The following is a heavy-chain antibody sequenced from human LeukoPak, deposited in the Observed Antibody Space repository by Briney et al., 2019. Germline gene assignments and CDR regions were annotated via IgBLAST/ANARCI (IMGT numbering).Heavy chain of an antibody. V-gene: IGHV1-2*02. Sequence: ASVKVSCKASGYTFTGYYMHWVRQAPGQGLEWMGWINPNSGGTNYAQKFQGRVTMIRDTSISTAYMELSRLRSDDTAVYYCAKAGTYYYGSGSYIWFDPWGQGTLVTVSS. CDR2: INPNSGGT. CDR3: AKAGTYYYGSGSYIWFDP. CDR1: GYTFTGYY. D-gene: IGHD3-10*01. J-gene: IGHJ5*02.